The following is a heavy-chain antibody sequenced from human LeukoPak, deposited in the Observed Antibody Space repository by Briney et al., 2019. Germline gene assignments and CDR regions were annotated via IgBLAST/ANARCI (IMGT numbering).Heavy chain of an antibody. CDR3: ARVFRSVAVARIDY. CDR2: INHSGST. CDR1: GGSFSGYY. J-gene: IGHJ4*02. V-gene: IGHV4-34*01. Sequence: SETLSLTCAVYGGSFSGYYWSWIRQPPGKGLEWIGEINHSGSTNYNPSLKSRVTISVDTSKNQFSLKLSSVTAADTAVYYCARVFRSVAVARIDYWGQGTLVTVSS. D-gene: IGHD6-19*01.